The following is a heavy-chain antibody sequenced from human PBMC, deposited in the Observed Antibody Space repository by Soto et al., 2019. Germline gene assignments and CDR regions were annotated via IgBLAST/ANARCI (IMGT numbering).Heavy chain of an antibody. D-gene: IGHD2-2*03. CDR2: ISYDGSNK. Sequence: GGSLRLSCAASGFTFSSYGMHWVRQAPGKGLEWVAVISYDGSNKYYADSVKGRFTISRDNSKNTLYLQMNNLRAEDTAVYYCANSEGGYCSSTSCYAFTGYYYYYYMDVWGKGTTVTVSS. CDR1: GFTFSSYG. V-gene: IGHV3-30*18. J-gene: IGHJ6*03. CDR3: ANSEGGYCSSTSCYAFTGYYYYYYMDV.